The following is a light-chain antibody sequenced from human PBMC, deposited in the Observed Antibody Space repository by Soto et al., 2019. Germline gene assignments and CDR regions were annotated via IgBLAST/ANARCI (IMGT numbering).Light chain of an antibody. J-gene: IGLJ1*01. CDR1: SSNIESNT. CDR2: SNY. Sequence: SLLPQPPSASGAPGKRVTISCTGSSSNIESNTVTWYQQLPGTAPKLVIYSNYDRPSGGPDRFSGSTSGTSASLVIRGLQSEDEADYYCAAWDDILNGYVFGGGNKVTVL. V-gene: IGLV1-44*01. CDR3: AAWDDILNGYV.